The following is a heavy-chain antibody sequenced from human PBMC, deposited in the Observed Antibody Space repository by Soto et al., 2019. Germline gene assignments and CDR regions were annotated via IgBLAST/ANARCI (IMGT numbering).Heavy chain of an antibody. D-gene: IGHD3-22*01. V-gene: IGHV1-69*13. CDR2: IIPIFGTA. Sequence: SVKVSCKASGGTFSSYAISWVRQAPGQGLEWMGGIIPIFGTANYAQKFQGRVTITADESTSTAYMELSSLRSEDTAVYYCARNPLLGDYDSGRLDYWGQGTLVTVSS. CDR1: GGTFSSYA. CDR3: ARNPLLGDYDSGRLDY. J-gene: IGHJ4*02.